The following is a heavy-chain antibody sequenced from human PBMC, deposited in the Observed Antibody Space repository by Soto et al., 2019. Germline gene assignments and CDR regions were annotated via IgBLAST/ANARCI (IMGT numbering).Heavy chain of an antibody. CDR1: GFTFSSYA. D-gene: IGHD3-10*01. J-gene: IGHJ4*02. Sequence: VQLVESGGGVVQPGRSLRLSCAASGFTFSSYAMHWVRQAPGKGLEWVSSISSSSSYIYYADSVKGRFTISRDNAKNSLYLQMNSLRAEDTAVYYCARDSRSGPGAYWGQGTLVTVSS. V-gene: IGHV3-21*01. CDR2: ISSSSSYI. CDR3: ARDSRSGPGAY.